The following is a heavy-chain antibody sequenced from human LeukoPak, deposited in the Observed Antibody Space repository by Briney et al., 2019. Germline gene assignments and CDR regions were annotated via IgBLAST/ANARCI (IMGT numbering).Heavy chain of an antibody. Sequence: PSETLSLTCTVSGGSISSYYWSWIRQPPGKGLEWIGYIYYSGSTNYNPSLKSRVTISVDTSKNQFSLKLSSVTAADTAVYYCARDRYDYVWGAFDIWGQGTMVTVSS. CDR3: ARDRYDYVWGAFDI. D-gene: IGHD3-16*01. V-gene: IGHV4-59*01. CDR2: IYYSGST. J-gene: IGHJ3*02. CDR1: GGSISSYY.